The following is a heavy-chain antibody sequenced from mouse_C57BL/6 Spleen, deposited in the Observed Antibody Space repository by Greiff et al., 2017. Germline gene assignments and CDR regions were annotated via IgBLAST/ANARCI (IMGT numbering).Heavy chain of an antibody. D-gene: IGHD2-4*01. CDR3: ARRIYYDYDDYAMDY. CDR1: GYTFTSYW. V-gene: IGHV1-52*01. Sequence: VQLQQPGAELVRPGSSVKLSCKASGYTFTSYWMHWVKQRPIQGLEWIGNIDPSDSETHYNQKFKDKATLTVDKSSSTAYMQLSSLTSEDSAVYYCARRIYYDYDDYAMDYWGQGTSVTVSS. J-gene: IGHJ4*01. CDR2: IDPSDSET.